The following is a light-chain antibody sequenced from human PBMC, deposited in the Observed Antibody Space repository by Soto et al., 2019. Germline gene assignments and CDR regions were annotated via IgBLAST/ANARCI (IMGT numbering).Light chain of an antibody. J-gene: IGKJ1*01. CDR3: QQYNNWPWT. Sequence: EIVMTQSPATLSVSPGERATLSCRASQSVSSNLAWYQQKPGQAPRLLIDGASTRATGIPARFSGSGSGTAFTLTISSLQSEDFAVYYCQQYNNWPWTFGQGTKVEIK. V-gene: IGKV3-15*01. CDR2: GAS. CDR1: QSVSSN.